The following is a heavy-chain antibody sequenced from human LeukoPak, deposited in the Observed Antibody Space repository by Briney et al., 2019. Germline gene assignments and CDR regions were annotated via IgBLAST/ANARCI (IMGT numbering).Heavy chain of an antibody. Sequence: GASVKVSCKASGYTFTGYYTHWVRQAPGQGLEWMGRINPNSGGTNYAQTFQGRVTMTRDTSISTAYMELSRLRSDDTAVYYCAREPTYSGSYYYYYMDVWGKGTTVTVSS. J-gene: IGHJ6*03. D-gene: IGHD1-26*01. V-gene: IGHV1-2*06. CDR3: AREPTYSGSYYYYYMDV. CDR2: INPNSGGT. CDR1: GYTFTGYY.